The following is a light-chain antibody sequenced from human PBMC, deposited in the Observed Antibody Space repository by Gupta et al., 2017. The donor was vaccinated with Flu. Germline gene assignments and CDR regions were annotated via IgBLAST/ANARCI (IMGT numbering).Light chain of an antibody. CDR3: MQALQTLT. J-gene: IGKJ4*01. CDR1: QSLLHSNGYND. CDR2: LGP. V-gene: IGKV2-28*01. Sequence: DIVVTQSPLSLSVPHGEPASISCRSNQSLLHSNGYNDLDWYRQKPGQSPQLLIYLGPKRASGVPDRFTGSGSGSDFTLKITRVEAEDVGVYYCMQALQTLTFGGGTRV.